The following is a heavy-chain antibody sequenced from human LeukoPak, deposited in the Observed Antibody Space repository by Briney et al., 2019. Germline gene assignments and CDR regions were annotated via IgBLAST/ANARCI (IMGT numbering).Heavy chain of an antibody. J-gene: IGHJ4*02. CDR1: GFTFSNSW. D-gene: IGHD3-16*01. CDR3: TTDLGGWAFMNFDF. Sequence: GGSLRLSCAASGFTFSNSWMSWVRQAPGRGLEWVGRIKNKADGGTTDYAAPVKGRFSISREDSKDTVYLQMNSLKTEDTAVYYCTTDLGGWAFMNFDFWGQGTLVTVSS. CDR2: IKNKADGGTT. V-gene: IGHV3-15*01.